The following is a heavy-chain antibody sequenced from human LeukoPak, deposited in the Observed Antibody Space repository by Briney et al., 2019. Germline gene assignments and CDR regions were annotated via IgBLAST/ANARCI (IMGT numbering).Heavy chain of an antibody. CDR3: AKDSEQWLETFDY. Sequence: SLRLSCAASGFTFDDYAMHWVRQAPGKGLEWVSGISWNSGSIGYADSVKGRFTISRDNAKNSLYLQMNSLRAEDTALYYCAKDSEQWLETFDYWGQGTLVPVSS. J-gene: IGHJ4*02. V-gene: IGHV3-9*01. CDR2: ISWNSGSI. CDR1: GFTFDDYA. D-gene: IGHD6-19*01.